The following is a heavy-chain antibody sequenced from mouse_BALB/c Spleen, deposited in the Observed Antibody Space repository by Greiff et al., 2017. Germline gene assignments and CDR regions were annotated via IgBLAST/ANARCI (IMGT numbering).Heavy chain of an antibody. CDR3: ARDEGGY. J-gene: IGHJ4*01. Sequence: EVHLVESGGGLVKPGGSLKLSCAASGSTFSSYAMSWVRQSPEKRLEWVAEISSGGSYTYYPDTVTGRFTISRDNAKNTLYLEMSSLRSEDTAMYYCARDEGGYWGQGTSVTVSS. CDR1: GSTFSSYA. V-gene: IGHV5-9-4*01. CDR2: ISSGGSYT.